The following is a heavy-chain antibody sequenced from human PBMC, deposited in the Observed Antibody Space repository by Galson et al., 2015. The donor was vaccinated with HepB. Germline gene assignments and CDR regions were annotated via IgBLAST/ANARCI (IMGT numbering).Heavy chain of an antibody. CDR1: GFTFSSYT. CDR3: ARDPNDYGDYSGAC. CDR2: ISYDGSNK. V-gene: IGHV3-30-3*01. D-gene: IGHD4-17*01. Sequence: SLRLSCAASGFTFSSYTMHWVRQAPGKGLGWVSDISYDGSNKDYADSVKCRFTISRDNSKNTLYLQMNRLRAEDTAVYYCARDPNDYGDYSGACWGHGTLVTVSS. J-gene: IGHJ4*01.